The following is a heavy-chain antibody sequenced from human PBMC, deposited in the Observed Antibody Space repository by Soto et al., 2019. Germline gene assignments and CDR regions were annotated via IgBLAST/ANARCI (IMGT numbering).Heavy chain of an antibody. CDR2: IYHSGST. J-gene: IGHJ4*02. CDR1: GGSISSGGYS. CDR3: ASRTYYYDSSDFGRFDY. D-gene: IGHD3-22*01. V-gene: IGHV4-30-2*01. Sequence: SETLSLTCAVSGGSISSGGYSWSWIRQPPGKGLEWIGYIYHSGSTYYNPSLKSRVTISVDRSKNQFSLKLSSVTAADTAVYYCASRTYYYDSSDFGRFDYWGQGTLVTVPQ.